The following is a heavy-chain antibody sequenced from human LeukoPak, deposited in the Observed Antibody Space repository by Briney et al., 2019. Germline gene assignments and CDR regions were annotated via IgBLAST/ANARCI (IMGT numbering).Heavy chain of an antibody. Sequence: PGGSLRLSCAASGFTFSSYWMSWVRQAPGKGLEWVANIKQDGSEKYYVDSVKGRFTISRDNSKNTLYLQMNSLRAEDTAVYYCSRESFAARWDWGQGTLVTVSS. V-gene: IGHV3-7*01. D-gene: IGHD6-6*01. CDR1: GFTFSSYW. J-gene: IGHJ4*02. CDR3: SRESFAARWD. CDR2: IKQDGSEK.